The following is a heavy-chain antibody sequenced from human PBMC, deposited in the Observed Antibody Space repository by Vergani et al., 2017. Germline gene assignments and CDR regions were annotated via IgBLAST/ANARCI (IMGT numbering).Heavy chain of an antibody. CDR1: GAPISYWC. Sequence: QVQMQESGPGLVKTSETLSLTCSASGAPISYWCWSWLRQPAGKGLEWIGRLCPSGSTNYKPSLKSRVTISVDTSKNQFSLKLSSVTAADTAVYYCARDRGIVGATTGGMDVWSQGTTVTVSS. J-gene: IGHJ6*02. CDR2: LCPSGST. D-gene: IGHD1-26*01. V-gene: IGHV4-4*07. CDR3: ARDRGIVGATTGGMDV.